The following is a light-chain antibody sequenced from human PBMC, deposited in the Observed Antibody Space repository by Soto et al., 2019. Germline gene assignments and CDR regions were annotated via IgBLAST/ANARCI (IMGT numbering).Light chain of an antibody. CDR1: QSIAIY. J-gene: IGKJ1*01. CDR2: DTF. V-gene: IGKV3-11*01. Sequence: IVLTHSPATLSFSPGERATLSCRASQSIAIYLAWYQQRSGQSPRLLIYDTFNRAPGIPDRFSGSGSGTDFTLTISSLEPEDFAVYYCQQRATWPWTFGQGTTVEIK. CDR3: QQRATWPWT.